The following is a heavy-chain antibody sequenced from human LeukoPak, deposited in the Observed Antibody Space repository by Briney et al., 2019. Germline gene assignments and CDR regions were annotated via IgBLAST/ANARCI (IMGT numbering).Heavy chain of an antibody. J-gene: IGHJ4*02. CDR3: ARGRVPAAMRNSYYFDY. V-gene: IGHV3-21*01. D-gene: IGHD2-2*01. CDR2: ISSSSSYI. Sequence: PGGSLRLSCAASGFTFSSYSMNWVRQAPGKGLEWVSSISSSSSYIYYADSVKGRFTIPRDNAKNSLYLQMNSLRAEDTAVYYCARGRVPAAMRNSYYFDYWGQGTLVTVSS. CDR1: GFTFSSYS.